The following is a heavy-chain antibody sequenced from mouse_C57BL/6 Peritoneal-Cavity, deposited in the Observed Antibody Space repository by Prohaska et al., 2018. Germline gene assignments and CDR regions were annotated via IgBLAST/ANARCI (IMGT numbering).Heavy chain of an antibody. CDR1: GFTFSSYA. CDR2: ISSGGDYI. CDR3: TRDGGTGYAMDY. V-gene: IGHV5-9-1*02. D-gene: IGHD2-3*01. J-gene: IGHJ4*01. Sequence: DVKLVESGEGLVKPGGSLKLSCAASGFTFSSYAMSLVRQLPGKRLEWDSYISSGGDYIYYADTVKGRFTISRDNARNTLYLQMSSLKSEDTAMYYCTRDGGTGYAMDYWGQGTSVTVSS.